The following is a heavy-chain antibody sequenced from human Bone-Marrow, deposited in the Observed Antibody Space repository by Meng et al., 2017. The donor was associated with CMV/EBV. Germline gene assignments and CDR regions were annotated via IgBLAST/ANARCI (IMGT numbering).Heavy chain of an antibody. Sequence: GESLKISCAASGFTFSSYWMSWVRQAPGKGLEWVANIKQDGSEKYYVDSVKGRFTISRDNAKNSLYLQMNSLRAEDTAVYYCAREGGNNWYEVLIWGQGTMVTVSS. CDR3: AREGGNNWYEVLI. J-gene: IGHJ3*02. V-gene: IGHV3-7*01. CDR1: GFTFSSYW. CDR2: IKQDGSEK. D-gene: IGHD1-1*01.